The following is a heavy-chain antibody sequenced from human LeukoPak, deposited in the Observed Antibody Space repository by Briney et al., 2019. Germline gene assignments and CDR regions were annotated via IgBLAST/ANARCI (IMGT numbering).Heavy chain of an antibody. Sequence: SETLSLTCTVSGGSISSYYWSWIRQPAGKGLEWIGRVYTSGSIYTSGSTNYNPSLRSRVTMSVDTSKNLLSLRLRSVTAADTAVYYCAREKWLRNSPLDYWGQGTLVTVSS. CDR2: VYTSGSIYTSGST. V-gene: IGHV4-4*07. J-gene: IGHJ4*02. CDR1: GGSISSYY. CDR3: AREKWLRNSPLDY. D-gene: IGHD5-12*01.